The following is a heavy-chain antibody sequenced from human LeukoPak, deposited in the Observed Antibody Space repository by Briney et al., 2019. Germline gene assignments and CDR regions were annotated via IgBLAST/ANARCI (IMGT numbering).Heavy chain of an antibody. CDR1: GFNLNSYA. V-gene: IGHV3-30*04. Sequence: GRSLRLSCVISGFNLNSYAIQWVRQAPGKGLEWVAVMSLVGSNKYYADSVKGRFTISRDNSKNTLYLQMDSLRPDDTAVYHCPRSPNHNYFDPWGQGTLVTVSS. CDR2: MSLVGSNK. CDR3: PRSPNHNYFDP. J-gene: IGHJ5*02.